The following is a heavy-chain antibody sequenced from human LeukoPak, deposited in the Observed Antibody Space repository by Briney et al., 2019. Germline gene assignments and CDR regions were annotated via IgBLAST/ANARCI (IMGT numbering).Heavy chain of an antibody. V-gene: IGHV3-23*01. Sequence: WGSLRLSCAASGFTFSTFAMIWVRQPPGKGLEWVSSIFPSGGEIHYADSVRGRFTISRDNSKSILSLQMNSLRAEDTAIYYCATYRQVLLPFESWGQGTLVTVSS. CDR2: IFPSGGEI. J-gene: IGHJ4*02. CDR1: GFTFSTFA. CDR3: ATYRQVLLPFES. D-gene: IGHD5-18*01.